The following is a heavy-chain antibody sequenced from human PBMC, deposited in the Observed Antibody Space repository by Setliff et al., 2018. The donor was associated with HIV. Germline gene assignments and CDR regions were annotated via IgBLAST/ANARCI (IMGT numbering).Heavy chain of an antibody. CDR1: EYSFTSYD. V-gene: IGHV1-8*01. Sequence: ASVKVSCKPSEYSFTSYDINWVRQATGQGLEWMGWLNPNSHNTGYAQKFQGRFTITADTSTNTAFMELTSLTSEDTAFYYCARAYRPRALDIWGQGTMVTVSS. CDR2: LNPNSHNT. J-gene: IGHJ3*02. CDR3: ARAYRPRALDI. D-gene: IGHD1-26*01.